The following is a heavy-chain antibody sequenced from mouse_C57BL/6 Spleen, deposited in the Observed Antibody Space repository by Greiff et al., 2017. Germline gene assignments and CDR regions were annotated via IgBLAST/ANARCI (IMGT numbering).Heavy chain of an antibody. V-gene: IGHV1-61*01. J-gene: IGHJ1*03. Sequence: QVQLQQPGAELVRPGSSVKLSCKASGYTFTSYWMDWVKQRPGQGLEWIGNIYPSDSETHYNQKFKDKATLTVDKSSSTAYMQLSSLTSEDSAVYYCARGGEDYGSSYGYFDVWGTGTTVTVSS. CDR2: IYPSDSET. CDR3: ARGGEDYGSSYGYFDV. CDR1: GYTFTSYW. D-gene: IGHD1-1*01.